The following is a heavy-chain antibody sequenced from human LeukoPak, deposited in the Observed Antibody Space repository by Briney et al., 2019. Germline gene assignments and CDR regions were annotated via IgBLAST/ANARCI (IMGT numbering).Heavy chain of an antibody. CDR2: INHSGST. CDR1: GGSFSGYY. Sequence: SETLSLTCAVYGGSFSGYYWSWIRQPPGKGLEWIGEINHSGSTNYNPSLKSRVTISVDTSKNQFSLKLSSVTAADTAVYYCARRYSGYYYYYMDVWGKGTTVTVSS. D-gene: IGHD5-12*01. CDR3: ARRYSGYYYYYMDV. J-gene: IGHJ6*03. V-gene: IGHV4-34*01.